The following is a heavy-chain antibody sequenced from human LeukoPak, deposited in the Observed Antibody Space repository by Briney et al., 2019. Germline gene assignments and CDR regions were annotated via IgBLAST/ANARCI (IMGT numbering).Heavy chain of an antibody. Sequence: PGGSLRLSCAASGFTFSSYEMNWVRQAPGKGLEWVSYISSSGRTIYYADSVKGRFTISRDNAKNSLYLQMNNLRAEDTAVYYCARGYSSGWYFGYWGQGTLVTVSS. J-gene: IGHJ4*02. D-gene: IGHD6-19*01. V-gene: IGHV3-48*03. CDR1: GFTFSSYE. CDR3: ARGYSSGWYFGY. CDR2: ISSSGRTI.